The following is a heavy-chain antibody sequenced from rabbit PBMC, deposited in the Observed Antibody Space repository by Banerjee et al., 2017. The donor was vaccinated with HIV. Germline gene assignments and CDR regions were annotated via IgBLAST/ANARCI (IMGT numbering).Heavy chain of an antibody. CDR2: INTGDEHS. D-gene: IGHD1-1*01. V-gene: IGHV1S40*01. CDR1: GFSFSSTYY. J-gene: IGHJ6*01. Sequence: QSLEESGGDLVKPGASLALTCTASGFSFSSTYYMCWVRQAPGKGLEWIASINTGDEHSDYASWVNGRFTISKTSSTTVTLLMTSLTAADTATYFCARCGALAFGLWGPGTLVTVS. CDR3: ARCGALAFGL.